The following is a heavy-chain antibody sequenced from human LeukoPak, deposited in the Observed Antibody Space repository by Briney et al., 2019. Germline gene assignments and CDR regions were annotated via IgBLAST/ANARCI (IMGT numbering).Heavy chain of an antibody. CDR3: AREVDPNYYGMDV. V-gene: IGHV4-61*01. Sequence: SETLSLTCTVSGGSVSSGNYYWTWIRQPPGKRLEWLGYIYYSGTTKYNPSLKSRVTISAGTSKNQFSLKLSSVTAADTAVYYCAREVDPNYYGMDVWGQGTTVIVSS. J-gene: IGHJ6*02. CDR2: IYYSGTT. D-gene: IGHD5-12*01. CDR1: GGSVSSGNYY.